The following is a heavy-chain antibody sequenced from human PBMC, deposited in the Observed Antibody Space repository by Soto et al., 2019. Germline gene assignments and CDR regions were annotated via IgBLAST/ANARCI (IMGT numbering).Heavy chain of an antibody. D-gene: IGHD3-16*02. Sequence: GGSLRLSCAASGFTFSNYGMHWVRQAPGKGLEWVAVISYEGSNKYYADSVKGRFTISRDNSKNTLYLQMNSLRAEDTAVYYCARDRATYWDLGELSSITYNWFDPWGQGTLVTVSS. CDR1: GFTFSNYG. CDR2: ISYEGSNK. CDR3: ARDRATYWDLGELSSITYNWFDP. V-gene: IGHV3-30*03. J-gene: IGHJ5*02.